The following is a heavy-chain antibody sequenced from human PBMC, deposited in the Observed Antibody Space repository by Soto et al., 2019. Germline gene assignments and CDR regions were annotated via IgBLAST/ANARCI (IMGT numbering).Heavy chain of an antibody. CDR3: TKQKGDSRTYNGMDV. CDR2: AYYRSQWFY. J-gene: IGHJ6*02. D-gene: IGHD2-21*02. Sequence: QVQLQQSGPGLVKPSQTLSLTCAISGDSVSSNSAAWNWIRQSPSRGLEWLGRAYYRSQWFYDSAVSVRSRINVIPVTSRNQFSLQLNSVTPEDTAVYYCTKQKGDSRTYNGMDVWGQGTTVTVSS. CDR1: GDSVSSNSAA. V-gene: IGHV6-1*01.